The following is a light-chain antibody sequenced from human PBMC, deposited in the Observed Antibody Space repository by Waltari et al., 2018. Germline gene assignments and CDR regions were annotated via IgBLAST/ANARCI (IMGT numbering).Light chain of an antibody. CDR3: SAWDSDLRGYV. CDR2: RNN. CDR1: SNNVGNQG. Sequence: QAGLTQPPSVSKGLRQTATLSCTGNSNNVGNQGAAWLQQHQGQPPKLLSYRNNNRPLGSAARFSASRSGNTASLTITGLQPEDEADYYCSAWDSDLRGYVFGTGTKVTVL. V-gene: IGLV10-54*04. J-gene: IGLJ1*01.